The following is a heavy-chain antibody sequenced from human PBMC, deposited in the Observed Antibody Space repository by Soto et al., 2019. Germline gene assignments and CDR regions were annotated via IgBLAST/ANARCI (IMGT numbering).Heavy chain of an antibody. Sequence: GXXVXVSCKVSGYTLTELSMHWVRQAPGKGLEWMGGFDPEDGETIYAQKFQGRVTMTEDTSTDTAYMELSSLRSEDTAVYYCAXXXSGXPNYYGMDVWGQGTTVTVSS. CDR1: GYTLTELS. J-gene: IGHJ6*02. V-gene: IGHV1-24*01. D-gene: IGHD6-19*01. CDR2: FDPEDGET. CDR3: AXXXSGXPNYYGMDV.